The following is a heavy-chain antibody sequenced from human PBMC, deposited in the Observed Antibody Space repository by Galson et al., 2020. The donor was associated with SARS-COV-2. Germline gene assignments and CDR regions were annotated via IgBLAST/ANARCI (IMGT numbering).Heavy chain of an antibody. Sequence: SETLSLTCTVSGGSISSYSWSWIRQPPGKGLEWIGYIYYSGSTNYNPSLTSRVTISVDTSKNQFSLKLSSVTAADTAVYYCARAAQTYYDFWSGYYNAPHFDYWGQGTLVAVSS. CDR1: GGSISSYS. J-gene: IGHJ4*02. CDR3: ARAAQTYYDFWSGYYNAPHFDY. CDR2: IYYSGST. D-gene: IGHD3-3*01. V-gene: IGHV4-59*01.